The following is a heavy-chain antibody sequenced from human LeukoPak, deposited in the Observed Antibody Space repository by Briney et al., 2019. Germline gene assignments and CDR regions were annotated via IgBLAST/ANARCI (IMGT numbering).Heavy chain of an antibody. CDR3: ARVAGWLRRSDRAFDI. D-gene: IGHD5-12*01. J-gene: IGHJ3*02. CDR1: GGTFSSYA. Sequence: SVKVSCKASGGTFSSYAISWVRQAPGQGLEWMGRIIPIFGTANYAQKFQGRVTITADKSTSTAYMELSSLRSEDTAVYYCARVAGWLRRSDRAFDIWGQGTMVTVSS. CDR2: IIPIFGTA. V-gene: IGHV1-69*06.